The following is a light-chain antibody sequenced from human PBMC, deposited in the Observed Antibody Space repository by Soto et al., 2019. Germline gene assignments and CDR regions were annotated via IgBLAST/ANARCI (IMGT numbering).Light chain of an antibody. CDR3: GAWDSSLSVVV. V-gene: IGLV1-51*01. CDR2: DSD. Sequence: QSVLTQPPSVSAAAGQKVTISCSGCSANIGSNYVSWYQHLPGTAPKLVIYDSDKRPSEIPDRFSGSKSGTSATLDVTGLQTGDEADYYCGAWDSSLSVVVFGGGTKVTV. CDR1: SANIGSNY. J-gene: IGLJ2*01.